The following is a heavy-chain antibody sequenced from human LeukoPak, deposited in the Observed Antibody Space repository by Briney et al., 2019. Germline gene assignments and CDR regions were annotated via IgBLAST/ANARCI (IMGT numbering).Heavy chain of an antibody. Sequence: PGRSLRLSCSASGFTFDGYDMHWVRQAPGKGLEWVSGILRNSGSIGYADSVKGRFTISRDDAKNSLYLQMNSLRAEDTALYYCVKDGGRDTADAYYLGQGNLVYGSS. CDR1: GFTFDGYD. J-gene: IGHJ4*02. V-gene: IGHV3-9*01. D-gene: IGHD5-24*01. CDR2: ILRNSGSI. CDR3: VKDGGRDTADAYY.